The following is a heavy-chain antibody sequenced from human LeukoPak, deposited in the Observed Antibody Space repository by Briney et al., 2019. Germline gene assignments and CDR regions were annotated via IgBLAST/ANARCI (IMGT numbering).Heavy chain of an antibody. Sequence: GGSLRLSCAASGFTFSNYAMSWVRQAPGKGLEWVSAVSGRDTSTYYTGSVKGRFTISRDNSKNTLYLQMNSLSAKDTAIYYCAKWGDYDVLTGYYDSDYWGQGTLVTVSS. CDR1: GFTFSNYA. CDR2: VSGRDTST. J-gene: IGHJ4*02. D-gene: IGHD3-9*01. V-gene: IGHV3-23*01. CDR3: AKWGDYDVLTGYYDSDY.